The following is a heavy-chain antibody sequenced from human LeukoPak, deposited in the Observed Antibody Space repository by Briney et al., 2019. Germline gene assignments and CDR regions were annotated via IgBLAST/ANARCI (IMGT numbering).Heavy chain of an antibody. Sequence: PSETLSLTCTVSGGSISSGGYYWSWIRQPPGKGLEWIGYIYHSGSTYYNPSLKSRVTISVDRSKNQFSLKLSSVTAADTAVYYCAGDPGPAAGTSDYFDYWGQGTLVTVSS. D-gene: IGHD6-13*01. V-gene: IGHV4-30-2*01. J-gene: IGHJ4*02. CDR1: GGSISSGGYY. CDR2: IYHSGST. CDR3: AGDPGPAAGTSDYFDY.